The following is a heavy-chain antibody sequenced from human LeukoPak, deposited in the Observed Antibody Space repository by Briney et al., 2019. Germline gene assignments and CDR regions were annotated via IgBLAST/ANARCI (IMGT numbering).Heavy chain of an antibody. D-gene: IGHD1-7*01. V-gene: IGHV3-23*01. J-gene: IGHJ4*02. CDR2: IGGSGGST. CDR3: AKKKRELRGFDY. Sequence: GGSLRLSCAASGVTFSSYAMSWVRQAPGKGLEWVSVIGGSGGSTYYADSVKGRFTISRDNSKNTLYLQMSSLRAEDTAVYYCAKKKRELRGFDYWGQGTLVTVSS. CDR1: GVTFSSYA.